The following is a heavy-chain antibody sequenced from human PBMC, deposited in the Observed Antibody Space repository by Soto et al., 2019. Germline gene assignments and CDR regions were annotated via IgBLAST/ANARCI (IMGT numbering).Heavy chain of an antibody. CDR1: GFTFSSYA. J-gene: IGHJ4*02. D-gene: IGHD3-10*01. CDR2: ISGSGGST. Sequence: GGSLRLSCAASGFTFSSYAMSWVRQAPGKGLEWVSAISGSGGSTYYADSVKGRFTISRDNSKNTLYLQMNSLRAEDTAVYYCASQWFGEFSIDYWGQGTLVTVSS. CDR3: ASQWFGEFSIDY. V-gene: IGHV3-23*01.